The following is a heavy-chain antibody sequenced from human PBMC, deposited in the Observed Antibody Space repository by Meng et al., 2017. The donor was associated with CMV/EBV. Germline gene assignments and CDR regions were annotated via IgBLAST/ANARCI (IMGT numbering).Heavy chain of an antibody. J-gene: IGHJ5*02. D-gene: IGHD4-23*01. CDR1: GFTFDDYG. CDR3: ARVRGGNSGWFDP. CDR2: INWNGGST. Sequence: GESLKISCAASGFTFDDYGMSWVRQAPGKGLEWVSGINWNGGSTGYADSVKGRFTISRDNAKNSLYLQMNSLRAEDTALYYCARVRGGNSGWFDPWGQGTLVTVS. V-gene: IGHV3-20*04.